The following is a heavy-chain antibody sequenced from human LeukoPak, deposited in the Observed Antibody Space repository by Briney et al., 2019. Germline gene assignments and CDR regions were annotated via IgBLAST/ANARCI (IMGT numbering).Heavy chain of an antibody. D-gene: IGHD3-10*01. Sequence: ASVKVSCKASGYTFTSYAMHWVRQAPGQRLEWMGWINAGNGNTKYSQKFQGRVTITRDTSASTAYMELSGLRSEDTAVYCCAREEWFGNYGMDVWGKGTTVTVSS. CDR3: AREEWFGNYGMDV. CDR1: GYTFTSYA. V-gene: IGHV1-3*01. J-gene: IGHJ6*04. CDR2: INAGNGNT.